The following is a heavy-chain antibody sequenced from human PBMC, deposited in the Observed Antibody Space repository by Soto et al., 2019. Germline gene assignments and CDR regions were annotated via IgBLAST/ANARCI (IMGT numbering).Heavy chain of an antibody. J-gene: IGHJ4*02. CDR2: IKQDGSEK. CDR1: GFTFSSYW. D-gene: IGHD6-19*01. Sequence: EVQLVESGGGLVQPGGSLRLSCAASGFTFSSYWMSWVRQAPGKGLEWVANIKQDGSEKYYVDSVKGRFTISRDNAKNSLDLQMNSLRAEDTAVYYCARDMAVAPFDYWGQGTLVTVSS. CDR3: ARDMAVAPFDY. V-gene: IGHV3-7*01.